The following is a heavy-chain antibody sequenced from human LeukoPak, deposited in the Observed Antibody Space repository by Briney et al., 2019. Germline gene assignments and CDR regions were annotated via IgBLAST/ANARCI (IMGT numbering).Heavy chain of an antibody. CDR3: ARVRGSYSVDY. Sequence: GGSLRLSCAASGFPFSRYWMHWVRQAPGKGLVWVSRINSDGTNTGYADSVRGRFTISRDTAKNSLHLQMNSLRAEDTAVYYCARVRGSYSVDYWGQGTLVTVSS. J-gene: IGHJ4*02. V-gene: IGHV3-74*01. D-gene: IGHD1-26*01. CDR2: INSDGTNT. CDR1: GFPFSRYW.